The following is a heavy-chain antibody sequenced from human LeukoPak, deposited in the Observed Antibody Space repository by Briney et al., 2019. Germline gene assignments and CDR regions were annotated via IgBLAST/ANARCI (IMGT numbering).Heavy chain of an antibody. CDR1: GFTFSAHW. CDR2: IKDDGSER. V-gene: IGHV3-7*01. D-gene: IGHD6-13*01. CDR3: AREPTYSSSWYTSCDY. J-gene: IGHJ4*02. Sequence: PGGSLRLSCEASGFTFSAHWMTWVRQAPGKGLEWVANIKDDGSERNYVDSVKGRFTISRDNAKNSLYLQMNSLRAEDTAVYYCAREPTYSSSWYTSCDYWGQGTLVTVSS.